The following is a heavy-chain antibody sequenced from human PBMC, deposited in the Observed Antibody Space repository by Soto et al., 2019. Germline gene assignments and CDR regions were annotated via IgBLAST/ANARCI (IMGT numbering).Heavy chain of an antibody. CDR1: GYIFTSYN. CDR3: ARSAPGRNAALEYLYYRDV. V-gene: IGHV1-8*02. D-gene: IGHD1-1*01. Sequence: QVQLVQSGAEVKKPGASVKVSCKASGYIFTSYNINWVRQAAGHGLEWMGWVNPDSGHTVYAQKCQGRVTMTRDTSIGTAHMELRSLTPEDTAVYYCARSAPGRNAALEYLYYRDVGGKGAAVTVSS. J-gene: IGHJ6*03. CDR2: VNPDSGHT.